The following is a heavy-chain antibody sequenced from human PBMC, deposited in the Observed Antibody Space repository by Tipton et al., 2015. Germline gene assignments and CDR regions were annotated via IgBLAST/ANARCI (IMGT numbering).Heavy chain of an antibody. Sequence: GLVKPSETLSLKCSVSGGPMINSYWTWIRQSPGKGLEWIGYSHYRGMTKYNPSLQSRVTISVDSSKDQFSLRLTSVTAADTAVYFCAVQGLPSPYYYGMDVWGQGTTVTVSS. V-gene: IGHV4-59*03. CDR3: AVQGLPSPYYYGMDV. CDR1: GGPMINSY. J-gene: IGHJ6*02. CDR2: SHYRGMT. D-gene: IGHD5-18*01.